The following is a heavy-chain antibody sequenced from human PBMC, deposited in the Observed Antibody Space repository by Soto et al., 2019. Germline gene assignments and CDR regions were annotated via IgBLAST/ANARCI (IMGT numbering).Heavy chain of an antibody. D-gene: IGHD4-17*01. CDR2: INHSGST. V-gene: IGHV4-34*01. Sequence: SETLSLTCAVYGVAFSGYYWSWIRQPPGKGLEWIGEINHSGSTNYNPSLKSRVTISVDTSKNQFSLKLSSVTAADTAVYYCARGERKGGTTGVTYYFDYWGQGTLVTVSS. CDR1: GVAFSGYY. J-gene: IGHJ4*02. CDR3: ARGERKGGTTGVTYYFDY.